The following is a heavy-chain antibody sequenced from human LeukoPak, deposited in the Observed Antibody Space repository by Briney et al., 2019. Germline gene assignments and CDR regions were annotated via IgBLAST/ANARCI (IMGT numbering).Heavy chain of an antibody. V-gene: IGHV3-21*01. Sequence: GSLRLSCEVSGFIFSYYGMNWVRQAPGKGLEWVSSISSSSSYIYYADSVKGRFTISRDNAKNSLYLQMNSLRAEDTAVYYCASGSGYSSSWYPNAFDIWGQGTMVTVSS. CDR1: GFIFSYYG. J-gene: IGHJ3*02. CDR2: ISSSSSYI. D-gene: IGHD6-13*01. CDR3: ASGSGYSSSWYPNAFDI.